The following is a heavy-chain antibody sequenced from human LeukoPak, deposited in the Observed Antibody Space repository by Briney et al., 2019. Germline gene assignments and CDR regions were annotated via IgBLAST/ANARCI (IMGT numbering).Heavy chain of an antibody. CDR1: GGSISSYY. CDR3: ARDQSGSVDY. V-gene: IGHV4-59*06. Sequence: SETLSLTCTVSGGSISSYYWSWIRQPPGKGLEWIGYIYYSGSTYYNPSLKSRVTISVDTSKNQFSLKLSSVTAADTAVYYCARDQSGSVDYWGQGTLVTVSS. D-gene: IGHD1-26*01. CDR2: IYYSGST. J-gene: IGHJ4*02.